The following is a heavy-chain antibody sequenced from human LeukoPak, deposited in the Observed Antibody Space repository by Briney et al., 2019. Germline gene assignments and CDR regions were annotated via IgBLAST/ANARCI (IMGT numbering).Heavy chain of an antibody. Sequence: PGGSLRLSCAASGFTFSSYAMSWVRQAPGKGLEWVSSISSSSSYIYYADSVKGRFTISRDNAKKSLYLQTNSLRAEDTAVYYCARADSNIAARRIGFNFWGRGTRVTVSS. J-gene: IGHJ4*02. CDR1: GFTFSSYA. CDR3: ARADSNIAARRIGFNF. CDR2: ISSSSSYI. V-gene: IGHV3-21*01. D-gene: IGHD6-6*01.